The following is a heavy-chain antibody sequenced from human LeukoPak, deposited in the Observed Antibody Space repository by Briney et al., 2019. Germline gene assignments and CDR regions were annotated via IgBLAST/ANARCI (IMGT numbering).Heavy chain of an antibody. CDR1: GGSISSYY. CDR2: IHYSGST. D-gene: IGHD5-18*01. J-gene: IGHJ6*03. Sequence: SETLSLTCTVSGGSISSYYWSWIRQPPGKGLQWIGCIHYSGSTNYNPSLKSRVTISVDTSKNQFSLKLSSVTAADTAVYYCARRRRGYSYGYYMDVWGKGTTVTISS. V-gene: IGHV4-59*12. CDR3: ARRRRGYSYGYYMDV.